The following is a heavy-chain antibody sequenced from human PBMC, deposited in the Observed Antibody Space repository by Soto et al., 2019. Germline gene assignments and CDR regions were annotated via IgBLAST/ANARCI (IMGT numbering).Heavy chain of an antibody. CDR2: IYHSGNI. CDR3: ARGPDY. V-gene: IGHV4-30-2*01. J-gene: IGHJ4*02. Sequence: PSETLSLTCDVSGDTISTGGYTWAWIRQPPGKGLEWIGYIYHSGNIYYNPSLKSRVTISVDRSKNQFSLKLSSVTAADTAVYYCARGPDYWGQGTLVTVSS. CDR1: GDTISTGGYT.